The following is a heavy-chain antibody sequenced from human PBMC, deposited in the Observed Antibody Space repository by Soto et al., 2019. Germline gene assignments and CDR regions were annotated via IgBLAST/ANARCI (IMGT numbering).Heavy chain of an antibody. CDR3: ASYLGPVVAAVDNSLGY. CDR2: INGGDDSK. V-gene: IGHV3-23*01. D-gene: IGHD2-15*01. CDR1: GFTFRSSP. J-gene: IGHJ4*02. Sequence: GGSLRLSCAVSGFTFRSSPMSWVRRAPGKGLEWVSGINGGDDSKHYAESVRGRFTIIRDNSKNTLLLQMNSLRVEDTAIYYCASYLGPVVAAVDNSLGYWGQGTLVTVSS.